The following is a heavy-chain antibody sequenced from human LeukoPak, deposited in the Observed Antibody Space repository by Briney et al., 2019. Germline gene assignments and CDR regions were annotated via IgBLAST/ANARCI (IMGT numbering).Heavy chain of an antibody. CDR1: GGSITSSTYY. D-gene: IGHD5-18*01. CDR3: ARHTRSGYNYGFNYFDY. J-gene: IGHJ4*02. Sequence: PSETLSLTCSVSGGSITSSTYYWGWIRQPPGKGLEWIGTLHYSGGTYYSPSLESRVTIFVDTSKNHVSLKLTSVTAADTAVYYCARHTRSGYNYGFNYFDYWGRGTLVTASS. CDR2: LHYSGGT. V-gene: IGHV4-39*01.